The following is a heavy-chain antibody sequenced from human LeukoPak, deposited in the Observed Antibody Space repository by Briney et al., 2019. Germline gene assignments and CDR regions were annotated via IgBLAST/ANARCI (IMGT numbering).Heavy chain of an antibody. V-gene: IGHV1-2*02. CDR3: ARDEYCSGGNCPGDFQY. CDR2: INPKTGDR. J-gene: IGHJ1*01. D-gene: IGHD2-15*01. Sequence: ASVKVACKASGYIFSDYYMHWVRQAPGQGLEWMGWINPKTGDRKYAQNFQGRVTMTRDTSISTVYMELSRLSLDDTAVYYCARDEYCSGGNCPGDFQYWGQGTLVTVSS. CDR1: GYIFSDYY.